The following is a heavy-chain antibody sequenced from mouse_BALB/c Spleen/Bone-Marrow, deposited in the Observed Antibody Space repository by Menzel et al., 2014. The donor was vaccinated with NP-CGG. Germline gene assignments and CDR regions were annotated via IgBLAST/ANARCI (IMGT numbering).Heavy chain of an antibody. CDR1: GSNIKDTY. Sequence: VQLQQSGAELVKPGASVKLSCTASGSNIKDTYMHWVKQRPEQGLEWIGRIDPANGNTKYDPKFQGKATITADTSSNXAYLQLSSLTSEDTAVYYCARWEYYAMDYWGQGTSVTVSS. J-gene: IGHJ4*01. D-gene: IGHD4-1*01. CDR3: ARWEYYAMDY. CDR2: IDPANGNT. V-gene: IGHV14-3*02.